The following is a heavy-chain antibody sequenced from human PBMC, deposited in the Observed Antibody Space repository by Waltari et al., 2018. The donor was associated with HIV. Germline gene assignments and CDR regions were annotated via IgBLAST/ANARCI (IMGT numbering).Heavy chain of an antibody. J-gene: IGHJ6*02. V-gene: IGHV3-33*01. CDR1: GFTLSSYG. CDR2: MWYDGGKI. Sequence: QVQLVESGGGVVQPGRSLRLSCAASGFTLSSYGMHWVRQAPGKGLEWVARMWYDGGKIYYAGSVGGRFTSSRDTSKNTLYLQMNSLRGEDTAVYYCARAHCSSTSCYYYGMDVWGQGTTVTVSS. D-gene: IGHD2-2*01. CDR3: ARAHCSSTSCYYYGMDV.